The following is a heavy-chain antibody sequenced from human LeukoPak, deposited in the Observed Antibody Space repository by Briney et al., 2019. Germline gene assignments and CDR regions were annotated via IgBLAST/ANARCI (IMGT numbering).Heavy chain of an antibody. V-gene: IGHV5-51*01. CDR2: IYPGDSDT. CDR1: GYSFTSYW. J-gene: IGHJ6*02. Sequence: GESLKISCKGSGYSFTSYWIGWVRQMPGKGLEWMGIIYPGDSDTRYSPSFQGQVTISADKSISTAYLQWSSLEASDTAMYYCARRITDYYYGMDVWGQGTTVTVSS. CDR3: ARRITDYYYGMDV. D-gene: IGHD1-14*01.